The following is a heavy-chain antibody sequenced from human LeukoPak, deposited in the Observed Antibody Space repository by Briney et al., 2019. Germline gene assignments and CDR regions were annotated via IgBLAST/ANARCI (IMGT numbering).Heavy chain of an antibody. Sequence: GGSLRLSCAASGFTVSSNYMSWVRQAPGKGLEWVSAVSNRGGGGSTYYADSVKGRFTISRDDSKNTLYLQMNSLRAEDTAVYYCAKGTYSNYDGVLSPLDVWGKGTTVTVSS. V-gene: IGHV3-23*01. CDR3: AKGTYSNYDGVLSPLDV. D-gene: IGHD4-11*01. CDR1: GFTVSSNY. CDR2: VSNRGGGGST. J-gene: IGHJ6*04.